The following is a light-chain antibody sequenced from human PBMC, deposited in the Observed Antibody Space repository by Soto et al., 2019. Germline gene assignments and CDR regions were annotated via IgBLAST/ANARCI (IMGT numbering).Light chain of an antibody. V-gene: IGLV2-8*01. CDR2: EVT. CDR1: SSDVGAYNF. J-gene: IGLJ1*01. Sequence: QSALTQPPSASGSPGQSVTISCTGTSSDVGAYNFVSWYQQLPGKAPKLMIYEVTKRPSGVPDRFSGSKSGNTASLTVAGLQAEDDADYYCSSYAGSITIYVFGTGTKVTVL. CDR3: SSYAGSITIYV.